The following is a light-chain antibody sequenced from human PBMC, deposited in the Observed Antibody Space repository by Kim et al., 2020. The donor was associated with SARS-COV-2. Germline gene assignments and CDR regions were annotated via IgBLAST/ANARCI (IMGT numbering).Light chain of an antibody. J-gene: IGLJ3*02. CDR3: SSYTSSSTWV. Sequence: QSALTQPASVSGSPGQSITISCTGTSSDVGGYNYVSWYQQHPGKAPKLMIYHVSQRPSGVSNRFSGSKSANTASLTISGLRAEDEAEYYCSSYTSSSTWVFGGGTQLTVL. CDR2: HVS. V-gene: IGLV2-14*03. CDR1: SSDVGGYNY.